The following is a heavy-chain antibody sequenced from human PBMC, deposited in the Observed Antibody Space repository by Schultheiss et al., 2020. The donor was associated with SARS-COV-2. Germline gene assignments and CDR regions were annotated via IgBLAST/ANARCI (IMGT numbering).Heavy chain of an antibody. CDR3: ARAGSGWYVGIDY. V-gene: IGHV3-74*01. CDR2: INYDGSST. J-gene: IGHJ4*02. D-gene: IGHD6-19*01. Sequence: GGSLRLSCAASGFTFDDYAMHWVRQAPGKGLVWVSRINYDGSSTNYADSVRGRLTISRDNAKNTLYLQMNSLRAEDTAVYYCARAGSGWYVGIDYWGQGTLVTVSS. CDR1: GFTFDDYA.